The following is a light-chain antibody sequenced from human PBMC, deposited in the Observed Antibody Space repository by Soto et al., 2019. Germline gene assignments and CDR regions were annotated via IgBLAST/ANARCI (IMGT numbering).Light chain of an antibody. CDR3: QQYGSSPDP. Sequence: EIVMTQSPATLSVSPGERATLSCWASQSVSSNLAWYQQKPGQAPRLLIYGASSRATGIPDRFSGSGSGTDFTLTISRLEPEDFAVYYCQQYGSSPDPFGQGTRLEIK. CDR1: QSVSSN. CDR2: GAS. J-gene: IGKJ5*01. V-gene: IGKV3-20*01.